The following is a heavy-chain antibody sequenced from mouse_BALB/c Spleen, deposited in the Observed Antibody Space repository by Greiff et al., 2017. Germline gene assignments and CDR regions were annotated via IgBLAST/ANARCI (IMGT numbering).Heavy chain of an antibody. Sequence: EVQRVESGGGLVKPGGSLKLSCAASGFAFSSYDMSWVRQTPEKRLEWVAYISSGGGSTYYPDTVKGRFTISRDNAKNTLYLQMSSLKSEDTAMYYCARQDHYGYAYWGQGTLVTVSA. D-gene: IGHD1-2*01. CDR1: GFAFSSYD. J-gene: IGHJ3*01. CDR3: ARQDHYGYAY. CDR2: ISSGGGST. V-gene: IGHV5-12-1*01.